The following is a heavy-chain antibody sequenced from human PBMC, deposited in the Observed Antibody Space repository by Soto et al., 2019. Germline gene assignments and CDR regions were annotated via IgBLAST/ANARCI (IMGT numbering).Heavy chain of an antibody. CDR1: GGTFISYS. CDR2: IIPIFGTA. J-gene: IGHJ6*02. CDR3: AVGDTMIVVVTDGMDV. V-gene: IGHV1-69*13. Sequence: GASVNVSCKSSGGTFISYSISWGRQAPGQGLEWMGGIIPIFGTANYAQKFQGRVTITADESTSTAYMELSSLRSEDTAVYYCAVGDTMIVVVTDGMDVWGQGTTVTVSS. D-gene: IGHD3-22*01.